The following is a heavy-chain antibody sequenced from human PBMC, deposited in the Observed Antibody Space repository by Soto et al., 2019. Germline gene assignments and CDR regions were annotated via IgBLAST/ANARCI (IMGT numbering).Heavy chain of an antibody. CDR3: AHRPYSSGWEPYNWFDP. V-gene: IGHV2-5*02. CDR2: IYWDDDK. D-gene: IGHD6-19*01. J-gene: IGHJ5*02. Sequence: SVPTLVNPTQTLTLTCTFSGFSLSTSGVGVGWIRQPPGKALEWLALIYWDDDKRYSPSLKSRLTITKDTSKNQVVLTMTNMDPVDTATYYCAHRPYSSGWEPYNWFDPWGQGTLVTAPQ. CDR1: GFSLSTSGVG.